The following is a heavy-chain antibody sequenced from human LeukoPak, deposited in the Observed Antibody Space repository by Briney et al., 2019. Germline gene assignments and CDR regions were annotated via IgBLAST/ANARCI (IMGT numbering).Heavy chain of an antibody. CDR1: GYTFTGYY. CDR3: ARDPDYGGNSDGY. Sequence: ASVKVSCKASGYTFTGYYMHWVRQAPGQGLEWMGWVNPNSGGTNYAQKFQGRVTMTRDTSISTAYMELSRLRSDDTAVYYCARDPDYGGNSDGYWGQGTLVTVSS. CDR2: VNPNSGGT. V-gene: IGHV1-2*02. D-gene: IGHD4-23*01. J-gene: IGHJ4*02.